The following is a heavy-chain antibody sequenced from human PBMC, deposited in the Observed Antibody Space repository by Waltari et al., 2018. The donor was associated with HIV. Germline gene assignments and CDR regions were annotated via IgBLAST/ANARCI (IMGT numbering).Heavy chain of an antibody. V-gene: IGHV4-59*01. CDR1: GGSISSYY. J-gene: IGHJ3*02. D-gene: IGHD1-26*01. CDR2: IYYSGST. CDR3: ARGGYSGSYRDAFDI. Sequence: QVQLQESGPGLVKPSETLSLTCTVSGGSISSYYWSWIRQPPGKGLEWIGSIYYSGSTNYNRTPKSRVTISVDTSKNQFSLKRSSVTAADTAVYYCARGGYSGSYRDAFDIWGQGTMVTVSS.